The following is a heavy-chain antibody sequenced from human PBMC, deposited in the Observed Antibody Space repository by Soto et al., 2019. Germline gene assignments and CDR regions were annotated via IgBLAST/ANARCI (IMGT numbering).Heavy chain of an antibody. CDR3: ARWGCSGSNCNLNQRSYDL. CDR2: IWYDGSNK. CDR1: GFIFNEYG. Sequence: QVQLVESGGGVVQPGRTLRLSCAAPGFIFNEYGMHWVRQAPGKGLEWVAVIWYDGSNKYYADSVKGRFTFSRDNTKNTMSLQMNSPRVEDTAVYYCARWGCSGSNCNLNQRSYDLWGQGTLVTVSS. D-gene: IGHD2-15*01. V-gene: IGHV3-33*01. J-gene: IGHJ4*02.